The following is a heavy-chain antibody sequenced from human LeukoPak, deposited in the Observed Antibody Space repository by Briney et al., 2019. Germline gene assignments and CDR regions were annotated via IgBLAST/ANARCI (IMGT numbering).Heavy chain of an antibody. CDR2: IYRSGST. D-gene: IGHD3-22*01. CDR3: ARHADYYESTSYFWDY. J-gene: IGHJ4*02. V-gene: IGHV4-38-2*02. Sequence: SETLSLTCTVSRYSISSGYYWGWIRQPPGQGLEWIGSIYRSGSTYYNSSLKSRVTISVDTSKNQFSLRLSSVTAADTAVYYCARHADYYESTSYFWDYWGQGTLVTVSS. CDR1: RYSISSGYY.